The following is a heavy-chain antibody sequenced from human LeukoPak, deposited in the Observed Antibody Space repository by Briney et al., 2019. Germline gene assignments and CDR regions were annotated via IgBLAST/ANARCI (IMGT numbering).Heavy chain of an antibody. V-gene: IGHV4-34*01. CDR3: ARDSTYYYDSSGESNLDH. Sequence: SETLSLTCAVYGGSFSGYYWSWIRQPPGKGLEWIGEINHSGSTNYNPSLKSRVTISVDTSKNQFSLKLSSVTAADTAVYYCARDSTYYYDSSGESNLDHWGQGTLVTVSS. CDR2: INHSGST. CDR1: GGSFSGYY. J-gene: IGHJ4*02. D-gene: IGHD3-22*01.